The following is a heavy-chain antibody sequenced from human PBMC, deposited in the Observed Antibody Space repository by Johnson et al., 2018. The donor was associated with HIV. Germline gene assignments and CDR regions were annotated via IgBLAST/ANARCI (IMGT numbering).Heavy chain of an antibody. CDR2: ISYDGSNK. V-gene: IGHV3-30*03. CDR3: VRRFYDSSAFDI. J-gene: IGHJ3*02. Sequence: QVQLVESGGGVVQPGRSLRLSCAASGFTVSSNYMSWVRQAPGKGLEWVAVISYDGSNKYFTDSVRGRFTISRDNSKNTLFLQMNSLRAEDTAVYYCVRRFYDSSAFDIWGQGTLVTVSS. D-gene: IGHD3-22*01. CDR1: GFTVSSNY.